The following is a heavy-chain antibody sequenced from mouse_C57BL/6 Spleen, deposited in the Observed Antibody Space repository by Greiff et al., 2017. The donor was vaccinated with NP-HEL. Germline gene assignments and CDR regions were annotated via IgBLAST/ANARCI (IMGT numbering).Heavy chain of an antibody. V-gene: IGHV2-2*01. CDR2: IWSGGST. CDR1: GFSLTSYG. CDR3: ARNRYYDYDYYAMDY. D-gene: IGHD2-4*01. Sequence: QVQLKESGPGLVQPSQSLSITCTVSGFSLTSYGVHWVRQSPGKGLEWLGVIWSGGSTDYNAAFISRLSISKDNSKSQVFFKMNSLQADDTAIYYCARNRYYDYDYYAMDYWGQGTSVTVSS. J-gene: IGHJ4*01.